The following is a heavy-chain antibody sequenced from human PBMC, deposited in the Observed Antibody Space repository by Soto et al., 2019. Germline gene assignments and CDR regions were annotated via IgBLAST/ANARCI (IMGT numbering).Heavy chain of an antibody. J-gene: IGHJ4*02. CDR2: INAGNGNT. CDR1: GYTFTSYA. V-gene: IGHV1-3*01. Sequence: ASVKVSGKASGYTFTSYAMHWVRQAPGQRLEWMGWINAGNGNTKYSQKFQGRVTITRDTSASTAYMELSSLRSEDTAVYYCAKELGVATTFDYWGQGTLVTVSS. CDR3: AKELGVATTFDY. D-gene: IGHD2-8*01.